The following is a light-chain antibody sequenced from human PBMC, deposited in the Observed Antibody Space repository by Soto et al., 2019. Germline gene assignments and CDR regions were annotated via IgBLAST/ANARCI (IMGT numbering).Light chain of an antibody. V-gene: IGKV1-9*01. CDR3: QQLNSYPLS. CDR1: QDITTY. Sequence: DIQLTRSPSFLSASVGDRVTITCRASQDITTYLAWYQQKPGIAPTLLIYAASTLQSGVPSRFSGSGSGTEFTLTISGLQPEDSATYHCQQLNSYPLSFGQGTNLEIK. CDR2: AAS. J-gene: IGKJ2*03.